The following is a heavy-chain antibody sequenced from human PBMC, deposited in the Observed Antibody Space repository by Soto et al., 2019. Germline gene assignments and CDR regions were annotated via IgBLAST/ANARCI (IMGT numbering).Heavy chain of an antibody. CDR2: INHSGST. CDR1: GGSFSGYY. D-gene: IGHD2-15*01. CDR3: ASYCSGGSCYHDY. J-gene: IGHJ4*02. Sequence: SETLSLTCAVYGGSFSGYYWSWIRQPPGKGLEWIGEINHSGSTNYNPSLKSRVTISVDTSKNQFSLKLSSVTAADTAVYYCASYCSGGSCYHDYWGQGTLVTVSS. V-gene: IGHV4-34*01.